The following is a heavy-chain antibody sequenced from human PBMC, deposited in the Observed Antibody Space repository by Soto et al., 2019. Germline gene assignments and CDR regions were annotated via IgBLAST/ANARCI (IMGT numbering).Heavy chain of an antibody. V-gene: IGHV3-48*03. CDR2: ISSSGTAI. CDR3: VRARLYCSGSGSPLWFDP. Sequence: GGSLRLSCATSGFTFSSYEMNWVRQAPGKGLEWVSYISSSGTAIYYADSVKGRFAISRDNAKNSLFLQMNSLRAEDTAVYYCVRARLYCSGSGSPLWFDPWGQGTLVTVSS. CDR1: GFTFSSYE. J-gene: IGHJ5*02. D-gene: IGHD3-10*01.